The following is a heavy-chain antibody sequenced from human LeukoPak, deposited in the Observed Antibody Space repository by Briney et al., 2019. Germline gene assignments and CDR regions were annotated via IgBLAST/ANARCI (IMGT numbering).Heavy chain of an antibody. D-gene: IGHD3-10*01. CDR2: INHSGST. J-gene: IGHJ4*02. V-gene: IGHV4-34*01. CDR1: GGSISSYY. Sequence: SETLSLTCTVSGGSISSYYWSWIRQPPGKGLEWIGEINHSGSTNYNPSLKSRVTISVDTSKNQFSLKLSSVTAADTAVYYCARGVYGSALGDYWGQGTLVTVSS. CDR3: ARGVYGSALGDY.